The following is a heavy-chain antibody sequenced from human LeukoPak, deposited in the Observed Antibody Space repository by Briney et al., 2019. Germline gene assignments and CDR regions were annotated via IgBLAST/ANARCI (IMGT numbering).Heavy chain of an antibody. V-gene: IGHV3-33*01. CDR2: IWYDSSNK. CDR1: GFTFSDYG. J-gene: IGHJ4*02. Sequence: GGSLRLSCVASGFTFSDYGIHWVRQAPGKGLEWVAFIWYDSSNKFYADSVKGRFTISRDNSKDTLYLQMGSLRAEDTAVYYCGRDPSRSRRSGVDYWGQGTLVTVSS. CDR3: GRDPSRSRRSGVDY. D-gene: IGHD6-13*01.